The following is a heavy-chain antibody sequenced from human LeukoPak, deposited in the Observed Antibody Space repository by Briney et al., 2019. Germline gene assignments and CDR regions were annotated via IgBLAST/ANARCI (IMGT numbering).Heavy chain of an antibody. Sequence: GGSLRLSCAASGFTFSVYAMTWVRQAPGKGLEWVSSIGGSGCIGGTPHCADSVKGRFTISRDYSRNTLYLQMNSRRAEATALYYCAKGLRFGVFIAGWGQGTLVTVSS. CDR1: GFTFSVYA. D-gene: IGHD3-3*01. V-gene: IGHV3-23*01. J-gene: IGHJ4*02. CDR2: IGGSGCIGGTP. CDR3: AKGLRFGVFIAG.